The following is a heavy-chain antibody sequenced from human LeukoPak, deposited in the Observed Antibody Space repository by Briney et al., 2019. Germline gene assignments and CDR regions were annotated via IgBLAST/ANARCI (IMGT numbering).Heavy chain of an antibody. CDR2: ISDNGERT. J-gene: IGHJ4*02. Sequence: PGGSLRLSCAVSGFTFSTYGMNWVRQAPGKGVEWVSAISDNGERTYYPDSVKGRFTISRDNSKSTLYLQMNSLRAEDTAVYYCAKERGVSKPFDYWGQGTLVTVSS. CDR1: GFTFSTYG. V-gene: IGHV3-23*01. D-gene: IGHD2-8*02. CDR3: AKERGVSKPFDY.